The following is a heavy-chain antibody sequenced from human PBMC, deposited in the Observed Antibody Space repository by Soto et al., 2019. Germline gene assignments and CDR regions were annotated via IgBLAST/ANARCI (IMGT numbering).Heavy chain of an antibody. D-gene: IGHD3-10*01. CDR3: ARLEIYYGSGSPNWFDP. CDR1: GGSISSGGYY. CDR2: MSYSGST. V-gene: IGHV4-31*03. Sequence: PSETLSLTCTVSGGSISSGGYYWSWIRQHPGKGLEWIGYMSYSGSTYYNPSLKSRLTISVDTSENRFSLKLSSVTAADTAVYYCARLEIYYGSGSPNWFDPWGQGTLATVSA. J-gene: IGHJ5*02.